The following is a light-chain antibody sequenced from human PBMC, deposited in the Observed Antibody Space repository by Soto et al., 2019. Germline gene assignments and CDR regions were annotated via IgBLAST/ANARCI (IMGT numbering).Light chain of an antibody. V-gene: IGKV3-11*01. CDR3: QQRYKGLTLH. CDR1: QSVSSY. Sequence: ELVFSQNTSPLPLSPVELDTLLCRASQSVSSYLAWYQQKPGQAPRLLIYDASKRATGIQARFSGSGSGTDFTLTISSLEPEDFAVYYCQQRYKGLTLHFGQVGRLDIK. J-gene: IGKJ5*01. CDR2: DAS.